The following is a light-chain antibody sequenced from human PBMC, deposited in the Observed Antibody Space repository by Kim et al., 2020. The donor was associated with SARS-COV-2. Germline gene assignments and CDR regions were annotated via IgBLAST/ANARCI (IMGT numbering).Light chain of an antibody. Sequence: VSPGQTASITCSGDKWGDRYANWYRQKPGQALVVVIDQDGHRPSGIRERFSGSSAGNTATLTSGGTEAVDEADYYGQAWDSSVVVFGGGTKLTVL. V-gene: IGLV3-1*01. CDR1: KWGDRY. J-gene: IGLJ2*01. CDR3: QAWDSSVVV. CDR2: QDG.